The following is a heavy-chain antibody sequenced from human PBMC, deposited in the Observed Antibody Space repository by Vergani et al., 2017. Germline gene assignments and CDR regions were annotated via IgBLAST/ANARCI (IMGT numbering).Heavy chain of an antibody. V-gene: IGHV3-23*01. CDR3: AKDQVAAAA. CDR1: GFTFSSYD. CDR2: ISGSGGST. D-gene: IGHD6-13*01. J-gene: IGHJ5*02. Sequence: EVQLLEFGGGLVQPGGSLRLSCAASGFTFSSYDMRWVRQAPGKGLEWVSAISGSGGSTSYADSVKGRFTISKDNSKNPLYLQMNSLRAEDTAVYYCAKDQVAAAAWGQATLVTVSS.